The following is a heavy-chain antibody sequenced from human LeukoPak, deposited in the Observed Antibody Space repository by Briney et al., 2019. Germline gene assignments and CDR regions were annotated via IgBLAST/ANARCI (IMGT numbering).Heavy chain of an antibody. V-gene: IGHV3-23*01. CDR2: ISASVGTT. CDR3: ARACSGGSCYLVAFDI. D-gene: IGHD2-15*01. Sequence: PGGSLRLSCRASGFTLSSSWMQWVRQAPGKGLEWVSAISASVGTTYYADSMKGRFTISRDNSKDTLYLQMNSLRAEDTAVYYCARACSGGSCYLVAFDIWGQGTMVTVSS. J-gene: IGHJ3*02. CDR1: GFTLSSSW.